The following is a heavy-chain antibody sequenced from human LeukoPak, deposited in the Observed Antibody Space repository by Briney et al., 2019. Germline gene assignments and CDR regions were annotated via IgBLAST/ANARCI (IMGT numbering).Heavy chain of an antibody. V-gene: IGHV3-30-3*01. Sequence: GGSLRLSCAASGFTFSSYAMHWVRQAPGKGLEWVAVISYDGSNKYYADSVKGRFTISRDNSKNTLYLQMNSLRAEDTAVYYCARMEGYSSSWYGMDVRGQGTTVTVSS. CDR1: GFTFSSYA. D-gene: IGHD6-13*01. J-gene: IGHJ6*02. CDR2: ISYDGSNK. CDR3: ARMEGYSSSWYGMDV.